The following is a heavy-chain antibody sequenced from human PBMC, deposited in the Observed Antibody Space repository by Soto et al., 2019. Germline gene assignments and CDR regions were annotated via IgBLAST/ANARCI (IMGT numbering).Heavy chain of an antibody. CDR2: IYSGGST. Sequence: EVQLVESGGGLTQPGGSLRLSCAASGFTVSSNYMSWVRQAPGKGLEWVSVIYSGGSTYYADSVKGRFTISRDNSKNTLYLQMNSLRAEDTAVYYCARDSKGPPGACDIWRQGTMLTVSS. V-gene: IGHV3-53*01. CDR1: GFTVSSNY. CDR3: ARDSKGPPGACDI. J-gene: IGHJ3*02.